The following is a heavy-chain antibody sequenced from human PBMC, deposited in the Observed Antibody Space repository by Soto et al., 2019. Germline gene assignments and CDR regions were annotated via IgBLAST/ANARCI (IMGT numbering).Heavy chain of an antibody. J-gene: IGHJ6*02. V-gene: IGHV4-31*03. CDR2: IYYSGST. D-gene: IGHD3-3*01. CDR3: ARSPPAGKEAIFGVVIYPYYYYGMDV. CDR1: GGSISSGGYY. Sequence: LSLTCTVSGGSISSGGYYWSWIRQHPGKGLEWIGCIYYSGSTYYNPSLKSRVTISVDTSKNQFSLKLSSVTAADTAVYYCARSPPAGKEAIFGVVIYPYYYYGMDVWGQGTTVTVSS.